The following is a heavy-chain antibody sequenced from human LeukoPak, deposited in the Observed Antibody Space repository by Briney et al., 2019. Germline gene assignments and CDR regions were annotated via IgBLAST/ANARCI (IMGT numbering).Heavy chain of an antibody. CDR1: GFTFSSYE. CDR2: ISSNGGST. CDR3: ARVNPGTGAFDI. J-gene: IGHJ3*02. V-gene: IGHV3-64*01. Sequence: GGSLRLSCAVSGFTFSSYEMNWVRQAPGKGLEYVSAISSNGGSTYYANSVKGRSTISRDNSKNTLYLQMGSLRAEDMAVYYCARVNPGTGAFDIWGQGTMVTVSS.